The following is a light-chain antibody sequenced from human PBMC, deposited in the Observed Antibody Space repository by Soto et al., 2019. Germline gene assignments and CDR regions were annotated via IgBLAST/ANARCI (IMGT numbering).Light chain of an antibody. CDR2: GAS. V-gene: IGKV3-20*01. Sequence: EIVLTQSPGNLSLSPGERATLSCRASQSISNNYLAWYQQKPGQAPRLLIYGASSRATGIPARFSGSGSGTDFTLTISRLEPEDFAVYYCQQYGGSPRGTFGQGTMVEIK. J-gene: IGKJ1*01. CDR1: QSISNNY. CDR3: QQYGGSPRGT.